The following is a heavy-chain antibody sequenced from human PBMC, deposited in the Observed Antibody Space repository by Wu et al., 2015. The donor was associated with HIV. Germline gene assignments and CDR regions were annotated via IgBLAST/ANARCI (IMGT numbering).Heavy chain of an antibody. CDR1: GYTFTNYY. V-gene: IGHV1-2*02. Sequence: QAHLVQSGPEVRVPGASVKVSCGTSGYTFTNYYIHWVRQAPGHGLEWMAWINPSGGATIYAEAFEGRVTVTTDTSMKTVYMELESLTSGDTAMYFCARDATPITTEFDYWGQGTLITVSS. J-gene: IGHJ4*02. CDR3: ARDATPITTEFDY. CDR2: INPSGGAT. D-gene: IGHD4-11*01.